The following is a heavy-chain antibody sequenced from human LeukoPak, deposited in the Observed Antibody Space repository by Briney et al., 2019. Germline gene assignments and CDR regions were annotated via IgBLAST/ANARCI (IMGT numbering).Heavy chain of an antibody. J-gene: IGHJ2*01. D-gene: IGHD6-19*01. Sequence: GRSLRLSCAASGYIFSSYVMSWVRNAPGKGLEWVSAISGRGGSTYYADSVKGWFTISRDNSKNTLYLQMNSLRAEDTAVYYCAKGIAVAGPFDLWGHGTLVTVSS. CDR3: AKGIAVAGPFDL. V-gene: IGHV3-23*01. CDR2: ISGRGGST. CDR1: GYIFSSYV.